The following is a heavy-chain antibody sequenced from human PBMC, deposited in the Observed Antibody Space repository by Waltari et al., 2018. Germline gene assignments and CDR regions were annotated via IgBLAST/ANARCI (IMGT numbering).Heavy chain of an antibody. V-gene: IGHV1-69*14. D-gene: IGHD3-10*01. J-gene: IGHJ6*03. Sequence: QVQLVQSGAEVKKPGSSVKVSCKASGGTFSSYAISWVRQAPGQGLEWMGGIIPIFGTANYAQKFQGRVTITADKSTSTAYMELSSLRSEDTAVYYCASESSGSYYKATEDYYYMDVWGKGTTVTVSS. CDR1: GGTFSSYA. CDR3: ASESSGSYYKATEDYYYMDV. CDR2: IIPIFGTA.